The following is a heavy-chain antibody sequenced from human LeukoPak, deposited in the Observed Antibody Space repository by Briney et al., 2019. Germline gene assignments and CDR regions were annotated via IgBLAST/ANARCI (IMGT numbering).Heavy chain of an antibody. CDR3: AKVRGNLRANYFDY. Sequence: GGSLRLSCAASGFTFSTYGMHWVRQAPGKGLEWVAVISYDGGNKYFADSVKGRFTISRDNSKNTLNLQMNSLRAEDTAVYYCAKVRGNLRANYFDYWGQGTLVTVSS. J-gene: IGHJ4*02. V-gene: IGHV3-30*18. CDR1: GFTFSTYG. D-gene: IGHD1-14*01. CDR2: ISYDGGNK.